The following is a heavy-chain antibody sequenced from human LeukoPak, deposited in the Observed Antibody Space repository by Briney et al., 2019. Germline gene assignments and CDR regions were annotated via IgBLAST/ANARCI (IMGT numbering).Heavy chain of an antibody. D-gene: IGHD6-19*01. Sequence: PGGSLRLSCAASGFTFSSYEMNWVRQAPGKGLEWVSYISSGGNTIYYADSVKGRFTISRDNAKNSLFLQMNSLRAEDTAVYYCARPYSSVSCWGQGTLVTVSS. CDR1: GFTFSSYE. CDR3: ARPYSSVSC. J-gene: IGHJ4*02. V-gene: IGHV3-48*03. CDR2: ISSGGNTI.